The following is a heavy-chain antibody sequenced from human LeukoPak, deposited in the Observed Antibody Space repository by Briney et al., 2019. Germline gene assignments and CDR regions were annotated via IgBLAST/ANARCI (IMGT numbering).Heavy chain of an antibody. CDR2: INPNSGGT. CDR3: ATGGDYGGNSGDY. CDR1: GYTFTGYY. V-gene: IGHV1-2*02. J-gene: IGHJ4*02. D-gene: IGHD4-23*01. Sequence: VASVKVSCKAFGYTFTGYYMHWVRQAPGQGLEWMGWINPNSGGTNYAQKFQGRVTMTRDTPISTAYMELSRLRSDDTAVYYCATGGDYGGNSGDYWGQGTLVTVSS.